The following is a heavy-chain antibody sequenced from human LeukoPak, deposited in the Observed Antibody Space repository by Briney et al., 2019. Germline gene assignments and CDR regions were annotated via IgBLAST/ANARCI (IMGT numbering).Heavy chain of an antibody. CDR1: GYTFTGYY. V-gene: IGHV1-2*02. CDR3: ARVLLWFGELLHPDAFDI. D-gene: IGHD3-10*01. Sequence: ASVKVSCKASGYTFTGYYMHWVRQAPGQGLEWMGWINPNSGGTNYAQKFQGRVTMTRDTSISTAYMELSRLRSDDTAVYYCARVLLWFGELLHPDAFDIWGQGTMVTVSP. J-gene: IGHJ3*02. CDR2: INPNSGGT.